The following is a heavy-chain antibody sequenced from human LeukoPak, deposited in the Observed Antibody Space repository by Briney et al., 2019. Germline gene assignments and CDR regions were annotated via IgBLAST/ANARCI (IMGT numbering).Heavy chain of an antibody. CDR1: GFTFSSYS. D-gene: IGHD6-13*01. Sequence: PGGSLRLSCAASGFTFSSYSMNWVRQAPGKGLEWVSSISSSSYIYYADSVKGRFTISRDNAKNTLYLQMNSLRGEDTAVYYCTRERGLIAPSGVDLWGQGTLVTVSS. CDR3: TRERGLIAPSGVDL. V-gene: IGHV3-21*01. J-gene: IGHJ5*02. CDR2: ISSSSYI.